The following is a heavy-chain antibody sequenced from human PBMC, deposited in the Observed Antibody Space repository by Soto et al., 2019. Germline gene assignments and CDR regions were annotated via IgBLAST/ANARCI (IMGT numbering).Heavy chain of an antibody. V-gene: IGHV1-46*01. D-gene: IGHD5-18*01. CDR1: GYTFTSYY. CDR3: ARELHSLATESSYGPYYYYYYGMDV. CDR2: INPSGGST. J-gene: IGHJ6*02. Sequence: EASVKVSCKASGYTFTSYYMHWVRQAPGQGLEWMGIINPSGGSTSYAQKFQGRVTMTRDTSTSTVYMELSSLRSEDTAVYYCARELHSLATESSYGPYYYYYYGMDVWGQGTTVTVSS.